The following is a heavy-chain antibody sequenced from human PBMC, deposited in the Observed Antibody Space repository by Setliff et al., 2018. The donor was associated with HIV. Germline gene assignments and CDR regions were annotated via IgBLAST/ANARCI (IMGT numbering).Heavy chain of an antibody. D-gene: IGHD5-12*01. CDR1: GFTFTDYT. V-gene: IGHV3-21*01. CDR2: ITSGSTYV. J-gene: IGHJ2*01. CDR3: ARVPVMATITYWYFDL. Sequence: PGGSLRLSCAASGFTFTDYTMNWVRQAPGKGLEWVSSITSGSTYVNYADSVKGRFTISRDNAKNSLYLQMNSLRAEDTTIYYCARVPVMATITYWYFDLWGRGTLVTVSS.